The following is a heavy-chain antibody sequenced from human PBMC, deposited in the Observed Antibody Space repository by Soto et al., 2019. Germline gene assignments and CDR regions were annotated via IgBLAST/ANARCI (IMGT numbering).Heavy chain of an antibody. CDR1: GYSFTSPA. V-gene: IGHV1-3*01. CDR2: INAGNGNT. CDR3: ARDLFYYDSSGYSNWFDP. Sequence: GGSVKVSCKGSGYSFTSPATHWVRQAPGKRLEWMGWINAGNGNTKYSQKFQGRVTITRDTSTSTAYMELRSLRSDDTAVYYCARDLFYYDSSGYSNWFDPWGQGTLVTVSS. D-gene: IGHD3-22*01. J-gene: IGHJ5*02.